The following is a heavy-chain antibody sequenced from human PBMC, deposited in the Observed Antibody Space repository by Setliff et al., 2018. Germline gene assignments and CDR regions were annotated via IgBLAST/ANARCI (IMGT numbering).Heavy chain of an antibody. CDR1: GYTFTNYH. CDR3: ARDQTGDGVRFDY. Sequence: GASVKVSCKASGYTFTNYHMHWVRQAPGQGLEWMGVINCTGGSATYAQKFQGRVTMTRDTSISTAYMELSRLRSDDTAVYYCARDQTGDGVRFDYWGQGTLVTVSS. CDR2: INCTGGSA. V-gene: IGHV1-46*01. D-gene: IGHD7-27*01. J-gene: IGHJ4*02.